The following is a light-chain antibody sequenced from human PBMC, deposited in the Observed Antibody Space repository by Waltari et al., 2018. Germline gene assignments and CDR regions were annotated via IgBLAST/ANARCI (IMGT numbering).Light chain of an antibody. Sequence: SYELTQPPSVSVSPGQTASITCSGDKLGNTYTCWYQQGPGQSPVLVIYQNNRRPSGIPERFSGSNSGSTATLTISGTQSMDEADYYCQAWDSSTVVFGGGTKLTVL. CDR2: QNN. J-gene: IGLJ2*01. V-gene: IGLV3-1*01. CDR1: KLGNTY. CDR3: QAWDSSTVV.